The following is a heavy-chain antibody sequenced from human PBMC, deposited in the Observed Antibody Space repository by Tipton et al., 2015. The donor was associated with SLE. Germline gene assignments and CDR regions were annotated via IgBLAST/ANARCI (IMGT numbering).Heavy chain of an antibody. CDR1: GGSISSHY. CDR2: INHSGSS. J-gene: IGHJ6*02. D-gene: IGHD3-9*01. CDR3: ASGNVLRYFDWLGRGMDV. V-gene: IGHV4-34*01. Sequence: LRLSCTVSGGSISSHYWSWIRQPPGKGLEWIGEINHSGSSNYNPSLRSRVTISVDTSKNQFSLKLSSVTAADTAVYYCASGNVLRYFDWLGRGMDVWGQGTTVTVSS.